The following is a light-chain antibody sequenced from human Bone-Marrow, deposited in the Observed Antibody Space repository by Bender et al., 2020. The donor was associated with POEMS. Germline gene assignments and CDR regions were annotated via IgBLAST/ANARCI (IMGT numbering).Light chain of an antibody. CDR3: CSYAGSRV. Sequence: QSALTQPASVSGSPGQSITISCTGASSDFVNYNSISWYQQHPGKAPKLIIYDVSSRPSGVSNRFSGSKSGNTASLTISGLQAEDEADYYCCSYAGSRVFGGGTTLTVL. J-gene: IGLJ3*02. CDR1: SSDFVNYNS. CDR2: DVS. V-gene: IGLV2-23*02.